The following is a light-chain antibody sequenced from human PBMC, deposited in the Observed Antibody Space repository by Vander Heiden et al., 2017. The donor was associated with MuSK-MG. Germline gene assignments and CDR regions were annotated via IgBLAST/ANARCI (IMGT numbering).Light chain of an antibody. CDR2: LTS. V-gene: IGKV2-28*01. Sequence: DIVMTQSPLSLPVTPGEPASISCRSSQSLLHANGNIYLDWYLQKPGQSPQLLILLTSNRASGVPDRFSGSGSGTDFTLRISRVEAEDVGVYYCRQAVQIPVTFGHGTTVHIK. CDR1: QSLLHANGNIY. CDR3: RQAVQIPVT. J-gene: IGKJ3*01.